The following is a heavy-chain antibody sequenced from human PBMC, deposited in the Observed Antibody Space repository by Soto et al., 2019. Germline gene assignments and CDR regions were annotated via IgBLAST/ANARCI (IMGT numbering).Heavy chain of an antibody. J-gene: IGHJ4*02. CDR2: VCWDYNK. CDR3: AHITSSWYQYFDY. V-gene: IGHV2-5*02. Sequence: QITLKESGPTLVKPTQTLTLTCTFSGFSLSAGGVGVGWIRQPPGKALEWLALVCWDYNKRHRPCLKSRLTITKDTTKNHGVRTMTNIDHVDTATDYCAHITSSWYQYFDYRGQGTLVTVSS. CDR1: GFSLSAGGVG. D-gene: IGHD6-13*01.